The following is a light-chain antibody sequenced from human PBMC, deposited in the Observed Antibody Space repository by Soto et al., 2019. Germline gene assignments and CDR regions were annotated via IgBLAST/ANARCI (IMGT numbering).Light chain of an antibody. Sequence: QSALTQPPSASGSPGQSVTISCTGTSGDVGGYYYVSWYQHHPGKVPKLIIYEVTKRPSGVPDRFSGSKSGNTASLIISGLQAADEAEYYCCCCSYAGSSSFRVLFGGGTQLTVL. CDR2: EVT. J-gene: IGLJ7*01. CDR1: SGDVGGYYY. CDR3: CSYAGSSSFRVL. V-gene: IGLV2-8*01.